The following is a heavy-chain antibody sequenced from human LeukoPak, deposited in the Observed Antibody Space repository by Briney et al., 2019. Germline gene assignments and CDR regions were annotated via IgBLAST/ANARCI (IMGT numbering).Heavy chain of an antibody. D-gene: IGHD2-2*01. CDR2: TGSTGVST. CDR3: AKDPGVVPAHYFDY. CDR1: GFTFSSYA. V-gene: IGHV3-23*01. J-gene: IGHJ4*02. Sequence: LHGESLKISCAASGFTFSSYAMNWVRQAPGKGLEWVSATGSTGVSTFYADSVKGRFTVSRDNSKNTLSLQMNSLRAEDTAVYYCAKDPGVVPAHYFDYWGQGILVTVSS.